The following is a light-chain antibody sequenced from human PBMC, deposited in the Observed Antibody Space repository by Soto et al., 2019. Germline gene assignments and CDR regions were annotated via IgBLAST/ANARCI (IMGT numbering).Light chain of an antibody. Sequence: EIVMTQYPATLSVSPGERATLSCRASQSVSSNLAWYQQKPGQAPRLLIYGASTRTTDIPGRFSGSGSGTDFTLTISSLQSEDCAIYHCQQYHDWPRTFGQGTKVEIK. V-gene: IGKV3-15*01. CDR1: QSVSSN. CDR3: QQYHDWPRT. CDR2: GAS. J-gene: IGKJ1*01.